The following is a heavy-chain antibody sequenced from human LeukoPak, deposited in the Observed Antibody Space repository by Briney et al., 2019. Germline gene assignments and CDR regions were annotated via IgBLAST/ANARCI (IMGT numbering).Heavy chain of an antibody. Sequence: GGSLRLSCAASGVTFTIYSMNWVRQPPGKGLEWVSYISISSSTIYYGDSVKGRFTISRDNAQNSLYLQMHSVRVEDTAVYYCGVDHWGQGTLVTVSS. CDR2: ISISSSTI. CDR3: GVDH. V-gene: IGHV3-48*01. J-gene: IGHJ4*02. CDR1: GVTFTIYS.